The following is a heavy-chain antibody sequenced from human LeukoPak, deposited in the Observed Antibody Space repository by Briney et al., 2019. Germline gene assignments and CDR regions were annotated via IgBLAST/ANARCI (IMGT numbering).Heavy chain of an antibody. V-gene: IGHV1-2*02. J-gene: IGHJ4*02. CDR1: GYTFTGYY. CDR2: INPNTGAT. Sequence: GASVKVSCKASGYTFTGYYMFWVRQAPGQGLEWMGWINPNTGATKYAQNFQGRVTLTRDTSIRTTFMELSSLRSDDTALYYCAKEERFCNGDNHYPDLGYWGQGTLVTVSS. CDR3: AKEERFCNGDNHYPDLGY. D-gene: IGHD2-15*01.